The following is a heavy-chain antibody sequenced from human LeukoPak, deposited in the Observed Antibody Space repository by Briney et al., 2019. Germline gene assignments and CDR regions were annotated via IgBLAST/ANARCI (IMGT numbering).Heavy chain of an antibody. J-gene: IGHJ4*02. CDR3: ARERSDSRGWYEFDY. CDR1: GFNVSTNY. CDR2: VSTGGTT. D-gene: IGHD6-19*01. V-gene: IGHV3-53*01. Sequence: PGGSLRLSCAACGFNVSTNYMSWVRLGSGEGLEFVSLVSTGGTTDYADSVKGRFTISSDNSKNTQYLQMNSLRAEDTAVYYCARERSDSRGWYEFDYWCQGTLVTVSS.